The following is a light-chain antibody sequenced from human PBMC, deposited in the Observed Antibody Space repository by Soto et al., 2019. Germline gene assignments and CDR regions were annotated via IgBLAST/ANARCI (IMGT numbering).Light chain of an antibody. CDR2: DAY. V-gene: IGKV3-11*01. J-gene: IGKJ5*01. CDR1: QSFRGL. Sequence: VLTQAPFTLCLSPVEIATLSCRASQSFRGLLAWYQQKPGQAPRLLIYDAYNRATGIPPRFSGSGSGTDFTLTISSLEPEDSAVHYCQQRNMWPITFGQGTRLEIK. CDR3: QQRNMWPIT.